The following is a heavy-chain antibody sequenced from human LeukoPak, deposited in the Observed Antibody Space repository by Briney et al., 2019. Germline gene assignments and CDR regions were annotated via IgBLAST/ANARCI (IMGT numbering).Heavy chain of an antibody. Sequence: ASVKVSCKASGYTFTSYYMHWVRQAPGQGLEWMGIINPSGGSTSYAQKFQGRVTMTRDTSTSTVYMELSSLRSEDTAVYYCARAGHYGSGSYQYYFDYWGQGTLVTVSS. V-gene: IGHV1-46*01. D-gene: IGHD3-10*01. J-gene: IGHJ4*02. CDR2: INPSGGST. CDR1: GYTFTSYY. CDR3: ARAGHYGSGSYQYYFDY.